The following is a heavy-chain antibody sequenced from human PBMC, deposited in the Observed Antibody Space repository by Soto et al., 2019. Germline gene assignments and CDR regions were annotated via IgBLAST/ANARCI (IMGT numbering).Heavy chain of an antibody. CDR3: ATLATCDDILGGYYLDY. J-gene: IGHJ4*02. V-gene: IGHV5-51*01. CDR1: GYSFTIYW. CDR2: ISPCDSQT. D-gene: IGHD3-9*01. Sequence: GEYLNISCKGSGYSFTIYWIAWVRRTPGKGPEWMAIISPCDSQTKYSPSSQDQVTISGDKSINTAYLQCSSLKASYSAMYYCATLATCDDILGGYYLDYWGQGTQVTVSS.